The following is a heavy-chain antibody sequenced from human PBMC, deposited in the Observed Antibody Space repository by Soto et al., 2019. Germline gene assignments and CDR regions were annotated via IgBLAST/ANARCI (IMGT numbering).Heavy chain of an antibody. CDR2: IYHDGST. CDR1: GGSISSGGYC. V-gene: IGHV4-30-2*01. Sequence: QLQLQESGSGLVKPSQTLSLTCAVSGGSISSGGYCWTWIRQPPGKGLEWIGYIYHDGSTNYNPSPQGRITQSVAGPKHQPSLRPTSVTSANTAVYFCARTMNRNVGGARAFDIWGQGTLVTVSS. D-gene: IGHD1-1*01. CDR3: ARTMNRNVGGARAFDI. J-gene: IGHJ3*02.